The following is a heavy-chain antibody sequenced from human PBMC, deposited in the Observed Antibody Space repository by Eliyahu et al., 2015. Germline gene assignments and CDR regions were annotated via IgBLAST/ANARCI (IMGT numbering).Heavy chain of an antibody. J-gene: IGHJ1*01. V-gene: IGHV4-34*02. CDR1: GEPFSAYY. Sequence: QVQFQQWGAGLLKPSETLSLTCGXSGEPFSAYYWTWIRQSPSQGLEWIGDISYTGATAYNPSLGSRVVISKETSKSQFSLRLRSVTAADTGIYYCVRGRGADFWGPGTQVTVS. D-gene: IGHD1-26*01. CDR2: ISYTGAT. CDR3: VRGRGADF.